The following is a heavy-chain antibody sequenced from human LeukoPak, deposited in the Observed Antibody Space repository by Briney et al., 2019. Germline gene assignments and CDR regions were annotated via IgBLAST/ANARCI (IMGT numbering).Heavy chain of an antibody. J-gene: IGHJ4*02. CDR3: ALWGGYDDY. D-gene: IGHD5-12*01. Sequence: ASVKVSCKASGGTFSSYAISWVRQAPGQGLEWMGWINPNSGGTNYAQKFQGRVTMTRDTSISTAYMELSRLRSDDTAVYYCALWGGYDDYWGQGTLVTVSS. CDR1: GGTFSSYA. V-gene: IGHV1-2*02. CDR2: INPNSGGT.